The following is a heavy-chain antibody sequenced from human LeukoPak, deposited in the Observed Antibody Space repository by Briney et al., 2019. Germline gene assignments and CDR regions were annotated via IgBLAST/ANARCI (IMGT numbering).Heavy chain of an antibody. D-gene: IGHD3-16*01. Sequence: GGSLRLSCAASGFTFSSYEMNWVRQAPGKGLEWVSYISSSGSTIYYADSVKGRFTISRDNAKNSLYLQMNSLRAEDTAVYYCARRIMTYMDVWGKGTTVTVSS. CDR3: ARRIMTYMDV. V-gene: IGHV3-48*03. J-gene: IGHJ6*03. CDR2: ISSSGSTI. CDR1: GFTFSSYE.